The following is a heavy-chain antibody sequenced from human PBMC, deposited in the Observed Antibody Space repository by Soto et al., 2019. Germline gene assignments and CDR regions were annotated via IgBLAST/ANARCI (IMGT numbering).Heavy chain of an antibody. CDR1: GYTFTSYG. CDR2: INAYNGNT. D-gene: IGHD1-7*01. V-gene: IGHV1-18*01. Sequence: ASVKVSCKASGYTFTSYGISWVRQAPGQGLEWMGWINAYNGNTNYAQKFQDRVTMTTDTSTSTAYMELRSLRSDDTAVYYCARVITGTTFYYYYGMDVWGQGTXVTVSS. CDR3: ARVITGTTFYYYYGMDV. J-gene: IGHJ6*02.